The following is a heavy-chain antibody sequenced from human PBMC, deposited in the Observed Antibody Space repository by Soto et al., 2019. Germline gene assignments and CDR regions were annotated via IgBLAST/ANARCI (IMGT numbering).Heavy chain of an antibody. Sequence: ASVKVSCKASGYTFTSYGISWVRQAPGQGLEWMGGFGADDGETIYAQKLQGRVTMTEDTSTDTAYMELSSLRSEDTAVYYCATTGPYCSGGSCYFNWFDPWGQGTLVIVSS. D-gene: IGHD2-15*01. CDR3: ATTGPYCSGGSCYFNWFDP. J-gene: IGHJ5*02. V-gene: IGHV1-18*01. CDR2: FGADDGET. CDR1: GYTFTSYG.